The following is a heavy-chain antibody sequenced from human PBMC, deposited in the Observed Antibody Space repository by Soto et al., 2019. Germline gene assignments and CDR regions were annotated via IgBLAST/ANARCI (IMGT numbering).Heavy chain of an antibody. V-gene: IGHV3-21*01. CDR1: GFTFSSYS. J-gene: IGHJ4*02. CDR2: ISSSSSYI. D-gene: IGHD3-3*01. CDR3: ASGRGRGYYDY. Sequence: GGSLRLSCAASGFTFSSYSMNWVRQAPGKGLEWVSSISSSSSYIYYADSVKGRFTISRDNAKNSLYLQMNSLRAEDTAEYCCASGRGRGYYDYWGQGTLVTVSS.